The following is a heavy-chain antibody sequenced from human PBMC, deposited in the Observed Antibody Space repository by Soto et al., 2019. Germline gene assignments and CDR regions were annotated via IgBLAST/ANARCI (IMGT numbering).Heavy chain of an antibody. D-gene: IGHD5-18*01. J-gene: IGHJ6*02. CDR3: AKDLGYSYGYYYYGMDV. Sequence: PGGSLRLSCAASGFTFSSYAMSWVRQAPGKGLERVSAISGSGGSTYYADSVKGRFTISRDNSKNTLYLQMNSLRAEDTAVYYCAKDLGYSYGYYYYGMDVWGQGTTVTVSS. CDR1: GFTFSSYA. V-gene: IGHV3-23*01. CDR2: ISGSGGST.